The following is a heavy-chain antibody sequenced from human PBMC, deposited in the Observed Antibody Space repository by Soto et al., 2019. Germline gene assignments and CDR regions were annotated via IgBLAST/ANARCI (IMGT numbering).Heavy chain of an antibody. CDR2: ISSSGSTI. Sequence: QPGGSLRLSCAASGFTFSSYEMNWVRQAPGKGLEWVSYISSSGSTIYYADSVKGRFTISRDNAKNSLYLQMNSLRAEDTAVYYCVSGATYSSGWSTPEGDAFDIWGQGTMVTVSS. D-gene: IGHD6-19*01. CDR3: VSGATYSSGWSTPEGDAFDI. CDR1: GFTFSSYE. J-gene: IGHJ3*02. V-gene: IGHV3-48*03.